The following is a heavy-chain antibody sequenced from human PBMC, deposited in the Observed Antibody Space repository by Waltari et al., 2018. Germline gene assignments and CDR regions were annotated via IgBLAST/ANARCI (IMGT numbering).Heavy chain of an antibody. V-gene: IGHV3-7*01. CDR2: IKQDGSEK. Sequence: EMQLVEAGGGFIQPGGSLRVSCAASGFTFSNYWMNWVRQAPGKGLEWVANIKQDGSEKYYGDSVKGRFTISRDNAKNSLYLQMNSLRAEDTAVYYCAKDRGTGGYAHLPDYWGQGTLVTVSS. D-gene: IGHD2-8*02. CDR1: GFTFSNYW. CDR3: AKDRGTGGYAHLPDY. J-gene: IGHJ4*02.